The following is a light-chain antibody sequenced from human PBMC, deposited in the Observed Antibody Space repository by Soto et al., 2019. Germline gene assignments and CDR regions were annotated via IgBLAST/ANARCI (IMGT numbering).Light chain of an antibody. Sequence: QSVLTQPPSVSGAPGQRVTISCTGSSSNIGASYAVHWYQQLPGTAPKLLIYGNSNRPSGGPDRFSGSKSGTSASLAITGLQAEDEADYYCQSYDSSLSGSVFGGGTKLTVL. CDR1: SSNIGASYA. CDR2: GNS. CDR3: QSYDSSLSGSV. V-gene: IGLV1-40*01. J-gene: IGLJ3*02.